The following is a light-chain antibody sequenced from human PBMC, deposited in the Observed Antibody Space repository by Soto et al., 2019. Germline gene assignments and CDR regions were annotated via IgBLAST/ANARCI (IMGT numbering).Light chain of an antibody. CDR2: AAS. CDR3: QQSYSFPWT. V-gene: IGKV1-39*01. CDR1: QSINHY. J-gene: IGKJ1*01. Sequence: DIQLTQSPSSLSASVGDRVTIICRASQSINHYLNWYQQKPRKAPQLLIYAASSLQSGVPSRFSGSGSGTDFTLTIRRLQPDDFATYYCQQSYSFPWTFGHGTRVEI.